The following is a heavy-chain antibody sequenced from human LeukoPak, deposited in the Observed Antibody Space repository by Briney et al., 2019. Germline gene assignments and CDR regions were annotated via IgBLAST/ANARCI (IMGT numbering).Heavy chain of an antibody. J-gene: IGHJ6*03. Sequence: AGGSLRLSCAASGFTFSSYAMSWVRQAPGKGLEWVPVISGSGGRTSYADSVKGRFTVSRDNSKNTLYLQMNSLRAKDTAVYYCAKDDSSSAGWYYYYYMDVWGKGTTVTVSS. D-gene: IGHD6-6*01. CDR1: GFTFSSYA. CDR3: AKDDSSSAGWYYYYYMDV. V-gene: IGHV3-23*01. CDR2: ISGSGGRT.